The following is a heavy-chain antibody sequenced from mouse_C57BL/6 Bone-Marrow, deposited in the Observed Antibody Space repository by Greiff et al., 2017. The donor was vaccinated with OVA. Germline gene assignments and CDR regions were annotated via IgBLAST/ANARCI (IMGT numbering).Heavy chain of an antibody. J-gene: IGHJ3*01. CDR3: ARWGNPWFAY. D-gene: IGHD2-1*01. V-gene: IGHV1-50*01. CDR2: IDPSDSYT. CDR1: GYTFTSYW. Sequence: QVQLQQPGAELVKPGASVKLSCKASGYTFTSYWMQWVKQRPGQGLEWIGEIDPSDSYTNYNQKFKSKATLTVDTSSSTAYMQISSLTSEDSAVYYCARWGNPWFAYWGQGTLVTVSA.